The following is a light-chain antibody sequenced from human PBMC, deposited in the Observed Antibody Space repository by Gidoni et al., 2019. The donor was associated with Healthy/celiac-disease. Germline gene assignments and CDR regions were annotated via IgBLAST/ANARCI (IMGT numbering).Light chain of an antibody. CDR2: GA. J-gene: IGKJ1*01. CDR1: QSVSSN. Sequence: EIVMTQSPATLSVALGESATLSCRSNQSVSSNLAWYQQKPGQAHRLLIYGAASGSGTEFTLTISSLQSEDFAVYYCQQYNNWWTFXXXTKVEIK. V-gene: IGKV3-15*01. CDR3: QQYNNWWT.